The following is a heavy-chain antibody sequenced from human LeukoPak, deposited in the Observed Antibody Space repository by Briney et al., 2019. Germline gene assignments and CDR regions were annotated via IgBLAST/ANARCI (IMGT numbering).Heavy chain of an antibody. V-gene: IGHV1-18*01. Sequence: ASVKVSCKASGYTFTSYGISWVRQAPGQGLEWMGWISAYNGNTNYAQTLQGRVTMTTDTSTSTAYMELRSLRSDDTAVYYCARGYDILTGYSDLDYWGQGTLVTVS. CDR2: ISAYNGNT. J-gene: IGHJ4*02. CDR3: ARGYDILTGYSDLDY. CDR1: GYTFTSYG. D-gene: IGHD3-9*01.